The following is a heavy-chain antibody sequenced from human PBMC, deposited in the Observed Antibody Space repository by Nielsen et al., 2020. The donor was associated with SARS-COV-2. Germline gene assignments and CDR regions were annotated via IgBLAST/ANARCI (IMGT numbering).Heavy chain of an antibody. V-gene: IGHV1-46*01. D-gene: IGHD3-3*01. J-gene: IGHJ6*03. Sequence: ASVKVSCKASGYTFTSYYMHWVRQAPGQGLEWMGIINPSGGSTSYAQKFQGRVTMTRDTSTSTVYMELSSLRSEDAAVYYCARDRITPYYDFWSGYTQYYYYMDVWGKGTTVTVS. CDR1: GYTFTSYY. CDR3: ARDRITPYYDFWSGYTQYYYYMDV. CDR2: INPSGGST.